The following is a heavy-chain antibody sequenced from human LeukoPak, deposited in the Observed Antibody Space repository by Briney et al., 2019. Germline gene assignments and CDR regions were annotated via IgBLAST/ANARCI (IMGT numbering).Heavy chain of an antibody. CDR3: AKVYQSYYFDY. CDR1: GLTFSSYA. V-gene: IGHV3-23*01. Sequence: QAGGSLRLSCAASGLTFSSYAMSWVRQAPGKGLEWVSPISASGDTTYYADSVKGRFTISRDNSKNTLYLQMNSLRAEDTAVYYCAKVYQSYYFDYWGQGTLVTVSS. CDR2: ISASGDTT. D-gene: IGHD2-2*01. J-gene: IGHJ4*02.